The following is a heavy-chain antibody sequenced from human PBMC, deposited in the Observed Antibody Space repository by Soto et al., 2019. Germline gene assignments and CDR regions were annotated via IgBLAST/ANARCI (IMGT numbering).Heavy chain of an antibody. V-gene: IGHV4-30-4*01. CDR1: GGSISSGDYY. J-gene: IGHJ5*02. D-gene: IGHD3-3*01. Sequence: SETLSLTCTVSGGSISSGDYYWSWLRQPPGKGLEWIGYIYYSGSTYYTPSLKSRVTISVDTSKNQFSLKLSSVTAADTAVYYCARVVYNPTYYDFWSGYPDNWFDPWGQGTLVTVS. CDR2: IYYSGST. CDR3: ARVVYNPTYYDFWSGYPDNWFDP.